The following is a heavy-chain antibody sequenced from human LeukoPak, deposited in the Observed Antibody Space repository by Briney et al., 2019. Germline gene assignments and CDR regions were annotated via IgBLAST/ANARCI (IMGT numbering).Heavy chain of an antibody. CDR3: ARDLYYDSSVAFDP. CDR1: GFTFSSYW. V-gene: IGHV3-7*01. J-gene: IGHJ5*02. D-gene: IGHD3-22*01. Sequence: GGSLRLSCAASGFTFSSYWMSWVRQAPGKGLEWVANIKQDGSEKYYVDSVKGRFTISRDNAKNSLYLQMNSLRAEDTAVYYCARDLYYDSSVAFDPWGQGTLDTVSS. CDR2: IKQDGSEK.